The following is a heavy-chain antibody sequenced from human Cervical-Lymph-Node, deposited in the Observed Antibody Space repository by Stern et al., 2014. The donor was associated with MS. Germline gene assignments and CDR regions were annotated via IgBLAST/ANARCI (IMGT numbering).Heavy chain of an antibody. D-gene: IGHD5-12*01. Sequence: VQLVESGAEVKKPGASVKVSCKTSAYNFTNYGVTWVRRAPGQGLEWMGWISGYNGNTKYEQKFQGRVAMTTDTSTMTAYMELRSLRSSDTAVYYCARAGYDVSGLSDYWGQGTLVTVSS. J-gene: IGHJ4*02. V-gene: IGHV1-18*01. CDR1: AYNFTNYG. CDR2: ISGYNGNT. CDR3: ARAGYDVSGLSDY.